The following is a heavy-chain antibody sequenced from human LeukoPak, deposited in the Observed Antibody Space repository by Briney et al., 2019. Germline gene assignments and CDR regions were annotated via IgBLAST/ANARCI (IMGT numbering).Heavy chain of an antibody. Sequence: SETLSLTCAVYGGSFSGYYWSWIRQPPGKGLEWIGEINHSGSTNYNPSLKSRVTISVDTSKDQFSLKLSSVTAADTAVYYCARGEDSSVVADAFDIWGQGTMVTVSS. CDR1: GGSFSGYY. V-gene: IGHV4-34*01. CDR3: ARGEDSSVVADAFDI. J-gene: IGHJ3*02. CDR2: INHSGST. D-gene: IGHD2-15*01.